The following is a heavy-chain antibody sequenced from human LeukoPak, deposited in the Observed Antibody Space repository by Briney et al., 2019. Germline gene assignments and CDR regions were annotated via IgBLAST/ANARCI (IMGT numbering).Heavy chain of an antibody. CDR1: GFTFSSYG. J-gene: IGHJ6*02. CDR2: IWYDGSNK. CDR3: ARQRGKAAYGSGSYRYYYYGMDV. D-gene: IGHD3-10*01. V-gene: IGHV3-33*01. Sequence: GGSLRLSCAASGFTFSSYGVHWVRQAPGKGLEWVAVIWYDGSNKYYADSVKGRFTISRDNSKNTLYLRMNSLRAEDTAVYYCARQRGKAAYGSGSYRYYYYGMDVWGQGTTVTVSS.